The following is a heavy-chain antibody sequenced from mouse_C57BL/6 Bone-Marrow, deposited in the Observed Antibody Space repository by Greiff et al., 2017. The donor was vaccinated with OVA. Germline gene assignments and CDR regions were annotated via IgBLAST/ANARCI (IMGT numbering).Heavy chain of an antibody. CDR1: GFTFSSYG. V-gene: IGHV5-6*01. Sequence: DVHLVESGGDLVKPGGSLKLSCAASGFTFSSYGMSWVRQTPDKRLEWVATISSGGSYTYYPDSVKGRFTISRDNAKNTLYLQMSSLKSEDTAMYYCARIYYYGSSYVSYAMDYWGQGTSVTVSS. CDR2: ISSGGSYT. CDR3: ARIYYYGSSYVSYAMDY. J-gene: IGHJ4*01. D-gene: IGHD1-1*01.